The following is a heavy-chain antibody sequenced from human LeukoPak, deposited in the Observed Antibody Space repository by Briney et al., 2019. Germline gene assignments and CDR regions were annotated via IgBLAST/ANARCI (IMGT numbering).Heavy chain of an antibody. J-gene: IGHJ4*02. Sequence: PGGSLRLSCAAAGFTFSSYAMSWVRQAPGKGLEWVSAISGSGGSTYYADSVKGRFTISRDNSKNTLYLQMNSLRAEDTAVYYCARELPGYFDWLYPFDYWGQGTLVTVSS. V-gene: IGHV3-23*01. CDR3: ARELPGYFDWLYPFDY. CDR2: ISGSGGST. D-gene: IGHD3-9*01. CDR1: GFTFSSYA.